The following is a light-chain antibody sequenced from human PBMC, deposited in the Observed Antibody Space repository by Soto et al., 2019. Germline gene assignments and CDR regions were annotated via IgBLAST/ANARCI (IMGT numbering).Light chain of an antibody. CDR1: QNISRF. Sequence: DIQLTQSPSSLSASVGDRVTLICRSSQNISRFLNWYQQKQGRAPTLLIYGVSSLQTGVPSRFSGSGSGTDFTLTISSLQPEDFATYYCQQSYSTPLTFGGGTKVDIK. J-gene: IGKJ4*01. CDR2: GVS. V-gene: IGKV1-39*01. CDR3: QQSYSTPLT.